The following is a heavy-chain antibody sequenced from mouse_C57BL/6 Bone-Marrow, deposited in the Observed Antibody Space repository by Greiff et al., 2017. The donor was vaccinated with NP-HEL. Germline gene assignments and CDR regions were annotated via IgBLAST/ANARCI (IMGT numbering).Heavy chain of an antibody. Sequence: EVKVVESGPGLAKPSQTLSLTCSVTGYSITSDYWNWIRKFPGNKLEYMGYISYSGSTYYNPSLKSRISITRDTSKNQYYLQLNSVTTEDTATYYCARYPLYYSNYGWYFDVWGTGTTVTVSS. J-gene: IGHJ1*03. CDR3: ARYPLYYSNYGWYFDV. D-gene: IGHD2-5*01. CDR1: GYSITSDY. V-gene: IGHV3-8*01. CDR2: ISYSGST.